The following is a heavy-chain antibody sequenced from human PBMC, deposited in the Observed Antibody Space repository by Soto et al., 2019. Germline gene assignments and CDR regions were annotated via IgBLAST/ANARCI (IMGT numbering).Heavy chain of an antibody. J-gene: IGHJ4*02. D-gene: IGHD1-26*01. CDR3: ARVLFRGSYYSLFDY. CDR1: EYTFTNYY. V-gene: IGHV1-46*01. CDR2: INPNGGST. Sequence: QVQLVQSGAEVKKPGASVKVSCKASEYTFTNYYMHWVRQAPGQGLEWMGIINPNGGSTNYAKKFQGRVTMTRDTSTSTVYMELSSLRSEDTAVYYCARVLFRGSYYSLFDYWGQGTLVTVSS.